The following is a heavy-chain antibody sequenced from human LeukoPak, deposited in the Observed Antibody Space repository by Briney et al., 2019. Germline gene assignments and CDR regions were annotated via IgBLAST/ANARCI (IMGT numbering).Heavy chain of an antibody. Sequence: SETLSLTCAVYGGSFSGYYWSWIRQPPGEGLEWIGEINHSGSTNYNPSLKSRVTISVDTSKNQFSLKLSSVTAVDTAVYYCARLSIAAAGILWYWGQGTLVTVSS. CDR2: INHSGST. CDR3: ARLSIAAAGILWY. J-gene: IGHJ4*02. D-gene: IGHD6-13*01. CDR1: GGSFSGYY. V-gene: IGHV4-34*01.